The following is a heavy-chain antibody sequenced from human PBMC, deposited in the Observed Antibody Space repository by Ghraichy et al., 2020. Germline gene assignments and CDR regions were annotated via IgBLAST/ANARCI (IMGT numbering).Heavy chain of an antibody. Sequence: LSLTCAASGFTFSSYAMSWVRQAPGKGLEWVSAISGSGGSTYYADSVKGRFTISRDNSKNTLYLQMNSLRAEDTAVYYCAKGGIGGGFDYWGQGTLVTVSS. CDR3: AKGGIGGGFDY. CDR1: GFTFSSYA. CDR2: ISGSGGST. J-gene: IGHJ4*02. D-gene: IGHD3-10*01. V-gene: IGHV3-23*01.